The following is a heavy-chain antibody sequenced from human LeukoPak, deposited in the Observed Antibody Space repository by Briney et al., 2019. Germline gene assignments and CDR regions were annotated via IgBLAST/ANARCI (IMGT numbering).Heavy chain of an antibody. D-gene: IGHD3-16*01. CDR1: GYTFTGYY. V-gene: IGHV1-2*02. J-gene: IGHJ6*03. Sequence: ASVKVSCKASGYTFTGYYMHWVRQAPGQGLEWMGWINPNSGGTNYAQKFQGRVTMTRDTSISTAYMELSRLRSDDTAVYYCAAPRSPIWGSYYYYMDVWGKGTTVTVSS. CDR2: INPNSGGT. CDR3: AAPRSPIWGSYYYYMDV.